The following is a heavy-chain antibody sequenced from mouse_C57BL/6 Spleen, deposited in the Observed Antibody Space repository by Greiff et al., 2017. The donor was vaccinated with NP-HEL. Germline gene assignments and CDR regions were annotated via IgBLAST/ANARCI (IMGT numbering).Heavy chain of an antibody. J-gene: IGHJ3*01. Sequence: QVQLQQPGVELVKPGASVKLSCKASGYTFTSYWMQWVKQRPGQGLEWIGEIDPSDSYTNYNQKFKGKATLTVDTSSSTAYMQLSSLTSEDSAVYYCARGGSNYGGFAYWGQGTLVTVSA. V-gene: IGHV1-50*01. CDR3: ARGGSNYGGFAY. CDR2: IDPSDSYT. D-gene: IGHD2-5*01. CDR1: GYTFTSYW.